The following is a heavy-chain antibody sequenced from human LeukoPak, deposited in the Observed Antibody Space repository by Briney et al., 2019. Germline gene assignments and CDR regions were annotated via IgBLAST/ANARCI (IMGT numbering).Heavy chain of an antibody. CDR3: TRERINSGRDSEALDY. D-gene: IGHD1-26*01. J-gene: IGHJ4*02. Sequence: EASVKLSCKASGSSFTGYYMYWVRQAPGQGLEWMGWINPDSGDTNYAQKFQGRVTMTRDTSISTAYMELSSLTSDDTAVYYCTRERINSGRDSEALDYWGQGTLVTVSS. CDR2: INPDSGDT. V-gene: IGHV1-2*02. CDR1: GSSFTGYY.